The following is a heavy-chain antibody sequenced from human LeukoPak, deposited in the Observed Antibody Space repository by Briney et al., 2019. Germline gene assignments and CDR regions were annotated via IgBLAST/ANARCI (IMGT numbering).Heavy chain of an antibody. CDR1: GGSISSSSYY. CDR3: ARLYYGFWSGPAYNWFDP. D-gene: IGHD3-3*01. V-gene: IGHV4-39*01. J-gene: IGHJ5*02. CDR2: IYYSGST. Sequence: PSETLSLTCAVSGGSISSSSYYWGWIRQPPGKGLEWIGSIYYSGSTYYNPSLKSRVTISVDTSKNQFSLKLSSVTAADTAVYYCARLYYGFWSGPAYNWFDPWGQGTLVTVSS.